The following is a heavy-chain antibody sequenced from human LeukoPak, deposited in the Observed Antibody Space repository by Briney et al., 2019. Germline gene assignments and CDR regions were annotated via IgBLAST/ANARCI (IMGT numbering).Heavy chain of an antibody. J-gene: IGHJ4*02. CDR2: IYYSGST. CDR3: ARRDYGDSNFDY. Sequence: SQTLSLTCTVSGGSISHYYWRWIRQPPGKGMEWIGYIYYSGSTNYSPSLRSRVTISVDTSKNQFSLKLSSVTAADTAVYYCARRDYGDSNFDYWGQGTLVTVSS. CDR1: GGSISHYY. D-gene: IGHD4-17*01. V-gene: IGHV4-59*01.